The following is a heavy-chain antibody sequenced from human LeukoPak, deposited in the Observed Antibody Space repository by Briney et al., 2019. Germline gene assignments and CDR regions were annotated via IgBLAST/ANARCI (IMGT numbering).Heavy chain of an antibody. CDR1: GFTIDDYA. J-gene: IGHJ4*02. V-gene: IGHV3-9*01. CDR3: AKDISSSWQYYFDY. Sequence: GGSLRLSCAASGFTIDDYAMHWVRQAPGKGLEWVSGISWNSGSIGYADSVKGRFTISRDNAKNSLYLQMNSLRAEDTALYYCAKDISSSWQYYFDYWGQGTLVTVSS. D-gene: IGHD6-13*01. CDR2: ISWNSGSI.